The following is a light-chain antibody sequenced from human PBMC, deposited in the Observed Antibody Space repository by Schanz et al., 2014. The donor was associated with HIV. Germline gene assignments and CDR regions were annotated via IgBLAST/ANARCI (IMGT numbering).Light chain of an antibody. CDR3: SSYTTGSTVV. V-gene: IGLV2-8*01. CDR1: SSDVGDYNY. Sequence: QSVLTQPPSASGSPGQSVTISCTGTSSDVGDYNYVSWYQQHPGKAPKLMIYEVTKRPSGVPDRFSGSKSGNTASLTVSGLQAEDEADYYCSSYTTGSTVVFGGGTKLTVL. J-gene: IGLJ2*01. CDR2: EVT.